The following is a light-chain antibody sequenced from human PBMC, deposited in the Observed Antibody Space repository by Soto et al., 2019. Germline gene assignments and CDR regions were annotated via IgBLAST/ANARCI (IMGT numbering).Light chain of an antibody. J-gene: IGKJ1*01. CDR3: QHYNSYSEA. Sequence: DIQITQSPSSFSASVVDRFTITCGASQGISSWLAWYQQKPGKAPELLIYAASTLQSGVPSRFSGSGSGTDFTLTISSLQPDDFATYYCQHYNSYSEAFGQGTKVDI. CDR1: QGISSW. V-gene: IGKV1D-16*01. CDR2: AAS.